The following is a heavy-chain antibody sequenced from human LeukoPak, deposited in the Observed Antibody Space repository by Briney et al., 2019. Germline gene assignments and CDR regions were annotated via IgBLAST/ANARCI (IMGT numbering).Heavy chain of an antibody. V-gene: IGHV3-72*01. Sequence: GGSLRLSCTVSGFTFSDHYMDWVRQAPGKGLEWVGRSRNRATSYTTEYAASVKGRFTISRDDSKSSLYLQMNSLRAEDTAVYYCARSIAVAGYFSAEYFQHWGQGTLVTVSS. CDR1: GFTFSDHY. D-gene: IGHD6-19*01. CDR2: SRNRATSYTT. J-gene: IGHJ1*01. CDR3: ARSIAVAGYFSAEYFQH.